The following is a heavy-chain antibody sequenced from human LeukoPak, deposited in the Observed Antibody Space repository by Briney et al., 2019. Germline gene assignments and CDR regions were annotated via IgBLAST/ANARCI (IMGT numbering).Heavy chain of an antibody. CDR2: IYYSGST. Sequence: SETLSLTCSFSGGSISNYYWSWVRQPPGKGLEWIGYIYYSGSTDYNPSLKSRVTISTDTSKNNSSLRLSSGTAADTASYYCARGYAYGPNYYLDYGGKETWSPSPQ. V-gene: IGHV4-59*01. J-gene: IGHJ4*01. CDR1: GGSISNYY. CDR3: ARGYAYGPNYYLDY. D-gene: IGHD5-18*01.